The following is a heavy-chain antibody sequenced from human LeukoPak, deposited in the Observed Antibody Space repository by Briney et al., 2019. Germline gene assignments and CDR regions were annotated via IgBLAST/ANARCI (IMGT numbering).Heavy chain of an antibody. J-gene: IGHJ3*02. Sequence: SETLSLTCTVSGGSISSYYWSWIRQPPGKGLEWIGYIYYSGSTNYNPSLKSRVTISADTSKNQFSLKLSSVTAADTAVYYCARYGSGSYYAFDIWGQGTMVTVSS. D-gene: IGHD3-10*01. CDR1: GGSISSYY. V-gene: IGHV4-59*01. CDR3: ARYGSGSYYAFDI. CDR2: IYYSGST.